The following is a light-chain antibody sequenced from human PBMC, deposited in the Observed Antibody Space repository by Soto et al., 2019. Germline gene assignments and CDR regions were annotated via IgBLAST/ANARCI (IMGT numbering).Light chain of an antibody. CDR2: DVN. CDR1: SSDIGGYNY. J-gene: IGLJ3*02. V-gene: IGLV2-11*01. Sequence: QSALTQPRAVSGSLGRSVTISCTGTSSDIGGYNYVSWYQQHPGKAPKLMIYDVNKRPSGVPDRFSGSKSGNAASLTISGLQAEDEAGYYCCSYAGAYTLVFGGGTKLTVL. CDR3: CSYAGAYTLV.